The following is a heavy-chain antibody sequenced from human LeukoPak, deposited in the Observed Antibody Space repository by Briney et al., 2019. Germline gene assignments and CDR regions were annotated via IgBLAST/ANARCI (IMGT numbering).Heavy chain of an antibody. CDR2: IYYSGST. J-gene: IGHJ5*02. CDR3: ARGEVWFDP. Sequence: PSETLSLTCTVSGGSISSYYWNWIRQPPGKGLEWIGYIYYSGSTNYNPSLKSRVTISVDTSKNQFSLKLSSVTAAGTAVYYCARGEVWFDPWGQGTLVTVSS. V-gene: IGHV4-59*01. CDR1: GGSISSYY.